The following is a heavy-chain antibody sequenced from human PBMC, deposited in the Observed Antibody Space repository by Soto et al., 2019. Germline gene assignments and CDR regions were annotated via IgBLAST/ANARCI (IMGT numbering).Heavy chain of an antibody. CDR3: ARDYGYCSGGSCSYYYYYGMDV. CDR2: IYTSGST. V-gene: IGHV4-4*07. Sequence: PSETLSLTCTVSGGSISSYYWSWIRQPAGKGLEWIGRIYTSGSTNYNPSLKSRVTMSVDTSKNQFSLKLSSVTAADTAVYYCARDYGYCSGGSCSYYYYYGMDVWGQGTTVTVSS. D-gene: IGHD2-15*01. J-gene: IGHJ6*02. CDR1: GGSISSYY.